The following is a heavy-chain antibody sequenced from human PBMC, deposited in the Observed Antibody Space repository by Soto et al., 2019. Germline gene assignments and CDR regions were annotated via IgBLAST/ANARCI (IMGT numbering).Heavy chain of an antibody. CDR1: GYTFTSYG. Sequence: QVQLVQSGAEVKKPGASVKVSCKASGYTFTSYGISWVRQAPGQGLEWMGWISAYNGNTNYAQKLQGRVTMTTDTSTSTADMELRSPISDDTAVYYCARDQVAAAAGRINGMDVWGQGTTVTVSS. D-gene: IGHD6-13*01. CDR2: ISAYNGNT. V-gene: IGHV1-18*01. CDR3: ARDQVAAAAGRINGMDV. J-gene: IGHJ6*02.